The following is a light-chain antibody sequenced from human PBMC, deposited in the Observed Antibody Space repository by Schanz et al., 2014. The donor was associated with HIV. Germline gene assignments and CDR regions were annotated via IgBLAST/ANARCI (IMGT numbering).Light chain of an antibody. CDR3: QQSYDTLFT. CDR2: GAS. V-gene: IGKV1-8*01. J-gene: IGKJ3*01. Sequence: AIRMTQSPSSFSASIGDRVNITCRASQTISSYLAWYQQKPGKAPNLLIHGASTLQSGVPSRFSGGGSGTDFTLTISCLQSEDFATYYCQQSYDTLFTFGPWTKVHIK. CDR1: QTISSY.